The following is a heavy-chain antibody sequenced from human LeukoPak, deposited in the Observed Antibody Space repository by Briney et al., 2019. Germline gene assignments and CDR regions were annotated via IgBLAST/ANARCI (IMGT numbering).Heavy chain of an antibody. J-gene: IGHJ4*02. CDR2: ISDSGNT. CDR3: AKAPVTTCRGAYCYPFDY. D-gene: IGHD2-21*01. Sequence: GGSLRLSCAASGFTLSSYAMSWVRQAPGKGLEWVSAISDSGNTYHADSVKGRFAISRDSSKNTLFLQMNRLRPEDAAVYYCAKAPVTTCRGAYCYPFDYWGQGTLVTVSS. CDR1: GFTLSSYA. V-gene: IGHV3-23*01.